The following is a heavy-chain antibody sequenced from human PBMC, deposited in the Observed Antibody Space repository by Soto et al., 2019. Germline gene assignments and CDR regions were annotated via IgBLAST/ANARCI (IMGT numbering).Heavy chain of an antibody. Sequence: QVQLVESGGGVVQPGRSLRLSCAASGFTFSSYAMHWVRQAPGKGLEWVAVISYDGSNKYYADSVKGRFTISRDNSKNTVYLQMNSLRAEDTAVYYCARDKLRRYYDYWGQATLVTVSS. J-gene: IGHJ4*02. CDR1: GFTFSSYA. V-gene: IGHV3-30-3*01. CDR2: ISYDGSNK. CDR3: ARDKLRRYYDY.